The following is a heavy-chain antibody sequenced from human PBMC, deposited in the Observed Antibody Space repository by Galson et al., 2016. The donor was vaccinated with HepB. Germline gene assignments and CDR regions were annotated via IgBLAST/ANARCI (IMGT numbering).Heavy chain of an antibody. V-gene: IGHV3-21*01. CDR3: ARSDYYEGIDY. CDR1: GFTFSAYT. D-gene: IGHD3-22*01. J-gene: IGHJ4*02. Sequence: SLRLSCAASGFTFSAYTMHWVRQAPGKGLEWVSSIGSSGAYIHYSDSLQGRFTISRDNARDSLHLQMSGLRAEDTAVYYCARSDYYEGIDYWGQGTLVTVSS. CDR2: IGSSGAYI.